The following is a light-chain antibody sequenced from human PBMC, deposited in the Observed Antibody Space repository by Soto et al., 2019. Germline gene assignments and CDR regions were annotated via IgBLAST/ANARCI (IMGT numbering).Light chain of an antibody. CDR3: QQYYSSPVT. J-gene: IGKJ1*01. CDR2: WAS. Sequence: DIVMTQSPDSLTVSLGEGATINCKSSLSVLYSSNNNNYLAWYQQKPGQPPKLLISWASTRESGVPERFSGSGSGTDFTLTISSLQAEDVAIYYCQQYYSSPVTFGQGTKVEIK. V-gene: IGKV4-1*01. CDR1: LSVLYSSNNNNY.